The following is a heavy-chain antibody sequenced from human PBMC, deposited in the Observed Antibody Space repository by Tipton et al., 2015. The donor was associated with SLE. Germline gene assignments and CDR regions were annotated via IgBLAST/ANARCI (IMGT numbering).Heavy chain of an antibody. CDR2: IYTSGST. D-gene: IGHD2-2*03. Sequence: LRLSCTVSGGSISSSYWCWIRQPAGQGLEWMGRIYTSGSTNYNPARKSRVTMSVDTSKNQFSLKLSSVTAADTAVYYCAREGLDSAFDIWGKGTMATVSS. CDR3: AREGLDSAFDI. V-gene: IGHV4-4*07. J-gene: IGHJ3*02. CDR1: GGSISSSY.